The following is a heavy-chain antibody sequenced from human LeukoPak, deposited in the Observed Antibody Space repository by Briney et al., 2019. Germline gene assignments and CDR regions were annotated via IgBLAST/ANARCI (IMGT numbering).Heavy chain of an antibody. D-gene: IGHD6-13*01. CDR3: AGSWHSPFDY. CDR1: GGSISSYY. Sequence: SETLSLTCTVSGGSISSYYWSWIRQPAGKGLEWIGRIYSSGSTKHNPSLESRVTMSVDTSKNQFSLKLSSVTAADTAVYARAGSWHSPFDYWGQGTLVTASS. J-gene: IGHJ4*02. V-gene: IGHV4-4*07. CDR2: IYSSGST.